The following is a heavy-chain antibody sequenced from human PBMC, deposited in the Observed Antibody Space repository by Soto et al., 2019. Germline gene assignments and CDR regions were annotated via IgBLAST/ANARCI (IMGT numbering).Heavy chain of an antibody. D-gene: IGHD2-2*01. CDR1: GGTFSRNT. V-gene: IGHV1-69*01. CDR3: AGVRCSSTSCYESYYYGMDV. J-gene: IGHJ6*02. CDR2: IMPIFGSA. Sequence: QVQLVQSGAEVKKPGSSVKVSCKASGGTFSRNTISWVRQAPGQGLEWMGGIMPIFGSANYAQKFQGRVTITADENTRTVYMELSRLKSDDTAVYYCAGVRCSSTSCYESYYYGMDVWGQGTTVTVSS.